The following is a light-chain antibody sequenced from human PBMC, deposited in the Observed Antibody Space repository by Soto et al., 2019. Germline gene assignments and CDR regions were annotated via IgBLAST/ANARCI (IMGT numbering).Light chain of an antibody. Sequence: EIVLTQSPGTLYLSPGERATLSCRASQSVSSNYLAWYQQKRGQAPRLLIYAASARATGIPDRFSGSGSGTEFTLTISSLQSEDFAVYYCQHYNNWPPWTFGQGTKVDIK. CDR2: AAS. CDR1: QSVSSN. CDR3: QHYNNWPPWT. J-gene: IGKJ1*01. V-gene: IGKV3D-15*01.